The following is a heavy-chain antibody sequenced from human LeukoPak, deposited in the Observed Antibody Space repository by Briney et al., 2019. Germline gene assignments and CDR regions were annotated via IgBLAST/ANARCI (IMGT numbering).Heavy chain of an antibody. CDR2: IYSGGST. D-gene: IGHD4-17*01. CDR1: GFTVSSNY. V-gene: IGHV3-53*01. CDR3: ARGARDRTVTKHLDY. J-gene: IGHJ4*02. Sequence: GGSLRLSCAASGFTVSSNYMSWVRQAPGKGLEWVSVIYSGGSTYYADSVKGRFTISRDNSKNTLYLQMNSLRAEDTAVYYCARGARDRTVTKHLDYWGQGTLVTVSS.